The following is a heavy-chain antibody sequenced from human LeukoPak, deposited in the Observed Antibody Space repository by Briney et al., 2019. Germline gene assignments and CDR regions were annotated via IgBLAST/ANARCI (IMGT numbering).Heavy chain of an antibody. Sequence: GASVKVSCKASGYTFTSYYMHWVRQAPGQGLEWMGIINPSGGSTSYAQKFQGRVTMTRDTSTSTVYMELSSPRSEDTAVYYCARDRRDYYYGMDVWGQGTTVTVSS. CDR1: GYTFTSYY. V-gene: IGHV1-46*01. J-gene: IGHJ6*02. CDR3: ARDRRDYYYGMDV. CDR2: INPSGGST.